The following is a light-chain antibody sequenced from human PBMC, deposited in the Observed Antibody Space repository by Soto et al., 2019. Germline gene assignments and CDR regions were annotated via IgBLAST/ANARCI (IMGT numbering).Light chain of an antibody. CDR1: QGISSC. Sequence: IRMTQSPSSLSASTGDRVTITCRASQGISSCLAWYQQKPGKAPKLLIYKASTLESGVPSRFSGSGSGTEFTLTISSLQPDDFATYYCQQYNSYSTFGQGTRLE. J-gene: IGKJ5*01. CDR2: KAS. V-gene: IGKV1-5*03. CDR3: QQYNSYST.